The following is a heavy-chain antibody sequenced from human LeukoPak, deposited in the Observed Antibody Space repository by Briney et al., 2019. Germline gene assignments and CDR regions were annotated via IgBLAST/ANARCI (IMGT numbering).Heavy chain of an antibody. CDR1: GASIASHSW. CDR2: VYHSGGA. Sequence: SETLSLTCAVSGASIASHSWWSWVRQPPGKGLEWIGEVYHSGGANYKPSLKSRVTISVDTSRNHFSLKLTSVTAADTAVYFCAYNLNFALDNWGQGTLVTVSS. J-gene: IGHJ4*01. D-gene: IGHD1-14*01. V-gene: IGHV4/OR15-8*01. CDR3: AYNLNFALDN.